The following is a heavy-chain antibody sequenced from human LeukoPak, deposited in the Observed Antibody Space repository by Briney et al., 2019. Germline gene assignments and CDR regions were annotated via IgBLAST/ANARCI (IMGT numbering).Heavy chain of an antibody. CDR3: ARVSVDIVATTHFDY. V-gene: IGHV4-30-4*08. Sequence: PSETLSLTCTVSGGSISSGGYYWSWIRQPPGKGLEWIGYIYYSGSTYYNPSLKSRVTISVDTSKNQFSLKLSSVTAADTAVYYCARVSVDIVATTHFDYWGQGTLVTVSS. D-gene: IGHD5-12*01. J-gene: IGHJ4*02. CDR1: GGSISSGGYY. CDR2: IYYSGST.